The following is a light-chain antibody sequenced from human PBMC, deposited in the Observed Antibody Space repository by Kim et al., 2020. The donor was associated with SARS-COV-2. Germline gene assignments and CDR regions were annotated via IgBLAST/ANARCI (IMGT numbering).Light chain of an antibody. CDR1: SGHSSYA. Sequence: QPVLTQSPSASASLGASVKLTCTLSSGHSSYAIAWHQQQPEKGPRYLMKLNSDGSHRKGDGIPDRFSVSSSGAERYLTISSLQSEDEADYYCQAWDTGVQGVFGGGTQLTVL. CDR3: QAWDTGVQGV. J-gene: IGLJ3*02. CDR2: LNSDGSH. V-gene: IGLV4-69*01.